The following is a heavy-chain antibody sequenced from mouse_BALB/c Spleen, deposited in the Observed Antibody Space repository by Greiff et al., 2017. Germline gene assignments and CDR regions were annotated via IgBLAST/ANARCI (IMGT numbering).Heavy chain of an antibody. J-gene: IGHJ2*01. CDR3: ASCENYFDY. CDR1: GYTFTSYW. V-gene: IGHV1-7*01. Sequence: QVQLQQSGAELAKPGASVKMSCKASGYTFTSYWMHWVKQRPGQGLEWIGYINPSTGYTEYNQKFKDKATLTADKSSSTAYMQLSSLTSEDSAVYYCASCENYFDYWGQGTTLTVSS. CDR2: INPSTGYT.